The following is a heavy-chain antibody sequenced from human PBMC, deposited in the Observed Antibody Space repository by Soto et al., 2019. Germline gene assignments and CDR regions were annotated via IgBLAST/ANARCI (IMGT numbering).Heavy chain of an antibody. D-gene: IGHD2-2*01. CDR3: ARSVVSGDFTHYYGMDV. J-gene: IGHJ6*02. CDR2: INHSGST. CDR1: GGSFSGYY. V-gene: IGHV4-34*01. Sequence: QVQLQQWGAGLLKPSETLSLTCAVYGGSFSGYYWSWIRQPPGKGLEWIGEINHSGSTNYNPSLNSRVPISVDQSKNQFSLKLSSGTAADTAVYYCARSVVSGDFTHYYGMDVWGQGTTVTVSS.